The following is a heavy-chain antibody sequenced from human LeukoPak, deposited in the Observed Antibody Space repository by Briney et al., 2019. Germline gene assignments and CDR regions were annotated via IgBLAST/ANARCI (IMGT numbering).Heavy chain of an antibody. D-gene: IGHD3-3*01. CDR2: ISAYNGNT. CDR3: ARVPTDDFWSGYSLPSYYYYGMDV. Sequence: ASVKVSCKASGYTFTSYGISWVRQAPGRGLEWMGWISAYNGNTNYAQKLQGRVTMTTDTSTSTAYMELRSLRSVDTAVYYCARVPTDDFWSGYSLPSYYYYGMDVWGQGTTVTVSS. V-gene: IGHV1-18*01. J-gene: IGHJ6*02. CDR1: GYTFTSYG.